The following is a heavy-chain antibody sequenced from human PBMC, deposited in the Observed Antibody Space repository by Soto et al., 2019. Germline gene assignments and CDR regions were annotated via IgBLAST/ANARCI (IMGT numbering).Heavy chain of an antibody. Sequence: EVQLVESGGGLVQPGGSLRLSCTAAGFIFRSYEMNWVRQAPGKGLEWISYISSTGNTIYYADSVKGRFIISRDNAKKSLLMQMDSLRGEVTAVYFCARVLGEAYFDYWGQGTLVTVS. CDR2: ISSTGNTI. D-gene: IGHD3-10*01. J-gene: IGHJ4*02. CDR3: ARVLGEAYFDY. V-gene: IGHV3-48*03. CDR1: GFIFRSYE.